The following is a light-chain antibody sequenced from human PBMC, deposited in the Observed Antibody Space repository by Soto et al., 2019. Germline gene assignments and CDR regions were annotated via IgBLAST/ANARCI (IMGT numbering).Light chain of an antibody. V-gene: IGLV2-23*01. Sequence: QSVLTQPASVSGSPGQSITISCTGTSNDVGSYNLVSWYQQHPGKAPKLIIYEDTKRPSGVSNRFSGSKSGNAASLTISGLQAEDEADYYCCSYADVASYVFGAGTKVTV. CDR1: SNDVGSYNL. J-gene: IGLJ1*01. CDR2: EDT. CDR3: CSYADVASYV.